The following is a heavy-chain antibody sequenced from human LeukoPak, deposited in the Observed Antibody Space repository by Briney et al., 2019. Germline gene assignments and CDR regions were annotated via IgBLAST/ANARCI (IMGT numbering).Heavy chain of an antibody. Sequence: PGGSLRLSCAASGFSFSKYWMHWVRQAPGEGLVWVARIKEDGTYTSYADSVKGRFTISRDNARNTVFLQVNSLRAEDTAVYYCARDFDMGITPGDDFDFWGQGTLVTVSS. V-gene: IGHV3-74*01. CDR2: IKEDGTYT. J-gene: IGHJ4*02. CDR3: ARDFDMGITPGDDFDF. D-gene: IGHD3-9*01. CDR1: GFSFSKYW.